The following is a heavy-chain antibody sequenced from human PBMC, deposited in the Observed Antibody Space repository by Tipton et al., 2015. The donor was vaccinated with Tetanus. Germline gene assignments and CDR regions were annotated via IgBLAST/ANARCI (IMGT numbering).Heavy chain of an antibody. J-gene: IGHJ4*02. Sequence: TLSLTCTVSGASINAGGYLWTWVRQYPGKGLEWIGNIYYTAHTSYTPSLDSRVTISVDTSKNQFSLRLTSVTAADAAVYYCVRGRGLGAYSYGFEYWGQGALVTVSS. D-gene: IGHD5-18*01. CDR1: GASINAGGYL. CDR3: VRGRGLGAYSYGFEY. V-gene: IGHV4-31*03. CDR2: IYYTAHT.